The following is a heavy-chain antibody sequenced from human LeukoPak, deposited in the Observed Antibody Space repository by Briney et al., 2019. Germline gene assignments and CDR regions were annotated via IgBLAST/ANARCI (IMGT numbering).Heavy chain of an antibody. V-gene: IGHV1-2*02. Sequence: GASVKVSCKASGYTFTGYYMHWVRQAPGQGLEWMGWINPNSGGTNYAQKFQGRVTMTRDTSISTAYMELSRLRSDDTAVYYCARPRGTTGTGGRIMVWFDPWGQGTLVTVSS. CDR1: GYTFTGYY. CDR2: INPNSGGT. CDR3: ARPRGTTGTGGRIMVWFDP. D-gene: IGHD1-1*01. J-gene: IGHJ5*02.